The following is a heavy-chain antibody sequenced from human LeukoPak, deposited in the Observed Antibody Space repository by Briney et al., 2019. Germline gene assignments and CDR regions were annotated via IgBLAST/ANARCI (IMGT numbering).Heavy chain of an antibody. Sequence: RASVKVSFTASGYTFTSYVMHWVRQAPGQRLEWMGWINGGNGNTKFSQQFQGRVTITRDTSASTAYMELSSLRSEDTAVYYCARGCSGGSCYLVYWGQGTLVSVSS. D-gene: IGHD2-15*01. CDR2: INGGNGNT. CDR3: ARGCSGGSCYLVY. V-gene: IGHV1-3*01. J-gene: IGHJ4*02. CDR1: GYTFTSYV.